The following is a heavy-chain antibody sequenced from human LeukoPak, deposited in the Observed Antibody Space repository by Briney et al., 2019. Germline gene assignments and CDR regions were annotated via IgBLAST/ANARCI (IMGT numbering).Heavy chain of an antibody. CDR3: AGVTSSSVHFDY. J-gene: IGHJ4*02. CDR1: GASIGSGGYY. CDR2: IHYSGST. D-gene: IGHD2-21*02. Sequence: SETLSLTCTVSGASIGSGGYYWSWIRQHPGKGLEWIGYIHYSGSTTYNPSLKSRLTMSIDTSKDQFSLNLSSVTAADTAVYYCAGVTSSSVHFDYWGQGILVTVSS. V-gene: IGHV4-31*03.